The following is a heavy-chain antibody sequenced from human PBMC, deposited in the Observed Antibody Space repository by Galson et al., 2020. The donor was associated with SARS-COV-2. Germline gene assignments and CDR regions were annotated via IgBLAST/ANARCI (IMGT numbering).Heavy chain of an antibody. CDR3: TTDPTTSQWFGSFDY. V-gene: IGHV3-15*01. Sequence: GESLKISCAAAGFTFSDTWMSWVRQAPGRGLEWVGRIKTTSEDGSTNYAAPVKGRFTISRDDSKNTLFLQMTSLTTEDTGVYYCTTDPTTSQWFGSFDYWGQGTPVTVSS. J-gene: IGHJ4*02. D-gene: IGHD3-10*01. CDR1: GFTFSDTW. CDR2: IKTTSEDGST.